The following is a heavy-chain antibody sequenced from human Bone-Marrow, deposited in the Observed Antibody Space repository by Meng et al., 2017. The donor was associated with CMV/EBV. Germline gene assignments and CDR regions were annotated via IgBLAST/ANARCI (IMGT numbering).Heavy chain of an antibody. V-gene: IGHV1-2*02. CDR3: ARDPLAAPGNGY. CDR2: INPNSGDT. J-gene: IGHJ4*02. Sequence: QVQLVQSGAEVKKSGASVKVSCKASGYNLNGYYIHWVRQAPGQGLEWMGWINPNSGDTHYAQKFQGRVTMTRETSISTAYMELSRLRFDDTAMYFCARDPLAAPGNGYWGQGTLVTVSS. D-gene: IGHD6-13*01. CDR1: GYNLNGYY.